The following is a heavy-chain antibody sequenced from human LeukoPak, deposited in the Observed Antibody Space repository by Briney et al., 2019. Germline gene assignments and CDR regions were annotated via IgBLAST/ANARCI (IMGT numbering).Heavy chain of an antibody. CDR1: GFGFSSYW. J-gene: IGHJ4*02. Sequence: GGSLRLSCAASGFGFSSYWMSWVRQAPGKGLEWVANIKEDGSDKYYVDSVKGRFTISRDNAKNSLYLQMNSLRAEDTAVYYCVREARESGGFDYWGQGTLVTVSS. V-gene: IGHV3-7*01. D-gene: IGHD5-24*01. CDR3: VREARESGGFDY. CDR2: IKEDGSDK.